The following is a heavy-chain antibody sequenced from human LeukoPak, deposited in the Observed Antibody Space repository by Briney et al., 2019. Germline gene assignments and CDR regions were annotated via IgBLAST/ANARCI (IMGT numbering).Heavy chain of an antibody. D-gene: IGHD3-3*01. J-gene: IGHJ4*02. CDR3: AKSGGGYDQIIDY. CDR2: VKQDGSEA. CDR1: GFTFNNYW. Sequence: GGSLRLSCAASGFTFNNYWMTWVRQAPGKGLEWVANVKQDGSEATYVDSEKGRFTISRDNAKKSLYLQMNSLRAEDTAVYYCAKSGGGYDQIIDYWGLGTLVTVSS. V-gene: IGHV3-7*03.